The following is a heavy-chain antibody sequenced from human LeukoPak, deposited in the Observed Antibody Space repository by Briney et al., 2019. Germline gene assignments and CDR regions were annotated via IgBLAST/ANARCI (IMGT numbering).Heavy chain of an antibody. CDR2: ISGDGGIT. J-gene: IGHJ2*01. Sequence: GGSLRLSCAASGFTFDDYAMHWVRQAPGKGLEWVSLISGDGGITYYADSAKGRFTISRDNSKNSLYLQMDSLRTEDTALYYCAKDTLLTTGWYLDLWGGGTLVTVSS. CDR3: AKDTLLTTGWYLDL. D-gene: IGHD4-11*01. V-gene: IGHV3-43*02. CDR1: GFTFDDYA.